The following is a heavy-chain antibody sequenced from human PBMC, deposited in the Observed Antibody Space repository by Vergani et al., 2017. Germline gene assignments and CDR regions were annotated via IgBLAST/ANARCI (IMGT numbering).Heavy chain of an antibody. J-gene: IGHJ6*03. Sequence: QVQLVESGGGLVKPGGSLRLSCAASGFTFSDYYMSWIRQAPGKGLEWVSYISSSSSYTNYADSVKGRFTISRDNAKNSLYLQMNSLRAEDTAVYYCARDGGTGTREGVYYYYYMDVWGKGTTVTVSS. D-gene: IGHD1/OR15-1a*01. CDR2: ISSSSSYT. CDR3: ARDGGTGTREGVYYYYYMDV. V-gene: IGHV3-11*06. CDR1: GFTFSDYY.